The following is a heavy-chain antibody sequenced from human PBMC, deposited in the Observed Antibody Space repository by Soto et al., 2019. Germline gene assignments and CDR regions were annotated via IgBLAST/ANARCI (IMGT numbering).Heavy chain of an antibody. J-gene: IGHJ6*02. CDR1: GGTFSSYA. CDR3: ARERQGLQYRYYYYYYGMDV. D-gene: IGHD4-4*01. CDR2: IIPIFGTA. V-gene: IGHV1-69*13. Sequence: ASVKVSCKASGGTFSSYASSWVRQAPGQGLEWMGGIIPIFGTANYAQKFQGRVTITADESTSTAYMELSSLRSEDTAVYYCARERQGLQYRYYYYYYGMDVWGQGTTVTVSS.